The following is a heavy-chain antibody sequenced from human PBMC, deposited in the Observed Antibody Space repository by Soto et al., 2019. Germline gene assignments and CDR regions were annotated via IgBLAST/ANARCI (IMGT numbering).Heavy chain of an antibody. CDR2: IYAGGNT. CDR1: GFTVSSNY. D-gene: IGHD3-22*01. Sequence: GGSLRLSCAVSGFTVSSNYMSWVSQAPGKGLEWVSVIYAGGNTHYADSVEGRFTISRDNSINMLYLHMKSLRAEDTAVYYCVREKVTMIVGFYYFDLWGQGTRVTVSS. V-gene: IGHV3-66*01. J-gene: IGHJ4*02. CDR3: VREKVTMIVGFYYFDL.